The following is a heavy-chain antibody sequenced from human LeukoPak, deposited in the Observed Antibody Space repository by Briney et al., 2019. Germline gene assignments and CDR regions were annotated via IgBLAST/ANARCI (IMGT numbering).Heavy chain of an antibody. D-gene: IGHD3-22*01. V-gene: IGHV3-33*01. CDR1: GFTFSSYG. Sequence: PGSSLRLSCAASGFTFSSYGMHWVRQAPGKGLEWVAVIWYDGSNKYYADSVKGRFTISRDNSKNTLYLQMNSLRAEDTAVYYCSRELYDSSGYSSLAAAYWGQGTLVTVSS. CDR3: SRELYDSSGYSSLAAAY. CDR2: IWYDGSNK. J-gene: IGHJ4*02.